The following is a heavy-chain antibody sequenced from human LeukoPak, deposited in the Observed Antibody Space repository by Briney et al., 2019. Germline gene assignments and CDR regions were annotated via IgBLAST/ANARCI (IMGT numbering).Heavy chain of an antibody. V-gene: IGHV4-34*01. Sequence: SETLSLTCAVYGGSFSDYYWSWIRQPPGKGLEWIGAVSHSGSTNYNPSLKSRVTISVDTSTNQFSLNLSSVTAADTAVYYCARFEITDTTRDYWGQGTLVTVSS. CDR1: GGSFSDYY. J-gene: IGHJ4*02. CDR3: ARFEITDTTRDY. CDR2: VSHSGST. D-gene: IGHD2/OR15-2a*01.